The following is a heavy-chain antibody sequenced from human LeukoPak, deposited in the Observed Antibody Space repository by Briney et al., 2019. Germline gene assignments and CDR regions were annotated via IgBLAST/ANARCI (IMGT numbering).Heavy chain of an antibody. CDR3: AKDPSGKWYFDP. V-gene: IGHV3-30*18. CDR1: GFTFSSYG. Sequence: GRSLRLSCAASGFTFSSYGMHWVRQAPGKGLEWVAVISYDGSNKYYADSVKGRFTISRDNSKNTLYLQMSSLRAEDTAVYYCAKDPSGKWYFDPWGQGTLVTVSS. J-gene: IGHJ5*02. CDR2: ISYDGSNK. D-gene: IGHD2-8*01.